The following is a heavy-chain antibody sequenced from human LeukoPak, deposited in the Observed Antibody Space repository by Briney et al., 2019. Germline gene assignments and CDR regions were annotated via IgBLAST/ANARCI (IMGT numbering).Heavy chain of an antibody. CDR2: IYPGDSDT. CDR3: ASRYGAETAFDI. Sequence: GESLKISCKGSGYTFTNYWIGWVRQMPGKGLDFMGIIYPGDSDTRYSPSFQGQVTISADKSFTTAYLQWSSLKTSDTAMYYCASRYGAETAFDIWGQGTMVTDSS. D-gene: IGHD4-17*01. V-gene: IGHV5-51*01. CDR1: GYTFTNYW. J-gene: IGHJ3*02.